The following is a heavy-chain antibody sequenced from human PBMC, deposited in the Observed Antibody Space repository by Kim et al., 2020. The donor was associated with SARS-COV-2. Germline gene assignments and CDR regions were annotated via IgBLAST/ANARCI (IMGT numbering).Heavy chain of an antibody. CDR2: IKQDGIEK. V-gene: IGHV3-7*01. Sequence: GGSLRLSCAASGFIFSSYWMSWVRQAPGKGLEWVANIKQDGIEKYYVDSVKGRFTISRDNAKRSLYLQMNSLRVEDTAVYYCVSCPDFWTGLSFWGQGTLVTVSS. D-gene: IGHD3-3*01. CDR1: GFIFSSYW. CDR3: VSCPDFWTGLSF. J-gene: IGHJ4*02.